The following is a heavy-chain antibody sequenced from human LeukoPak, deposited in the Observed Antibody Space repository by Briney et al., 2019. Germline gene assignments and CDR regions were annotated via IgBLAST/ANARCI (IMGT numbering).Heavy chain of an antibody. V-gene: IGHV4-39*02. J-gene: IGHJ4*02. D-gene: IGHD1-26*01. CDR3: ARDEVGASHY. Sequence: SVTLSLTRTVSGGSISSSSYYWGWIRQPPGKGLEWIGSIYYSGSTYYNPSLKSRVTISVDTSKNQFSLKLSSVTAADTAVYYCARDEVGASHYWGQGTLVTVS. CDR2: IYYSGST. CDR1: GGSISSSSYY.